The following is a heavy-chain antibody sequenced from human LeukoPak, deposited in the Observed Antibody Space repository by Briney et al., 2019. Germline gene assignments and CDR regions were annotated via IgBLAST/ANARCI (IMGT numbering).Heavy chain of an antibody. V-gene: IGHV3-48*01. J-gene: IGHJ6*03. CDR1: GFTFSFSTYN. CDR2: ISRRSTTT. CDR3: ARDREYCNSTSCNLYYMDV. Sequence: GGSLRISCAASGFTFSFSTYNMNWVRQTPGKGLEWVSYISRRSTTTYYADSVKGRFTISRDNAKNSLYLEMNSLRAEDTAVYYCARDREYCNSTSCNLYYMDVWGKGTTVTVSS. D-gene: IGHD2-2*01.